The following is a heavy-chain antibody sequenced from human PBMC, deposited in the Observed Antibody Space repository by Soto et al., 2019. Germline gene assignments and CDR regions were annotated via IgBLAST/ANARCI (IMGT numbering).Heavy chain of an antibody. D-gene: IGHD2-15*01. J-gene: IGHJ5*01. CDR1: GGSINSNNYY. V-gene: IGHV4-39*02. CDR3: AKVVVAATRHTDFDS. Sequence: SETLSLTCTVSGGSINSNNYYWAWIRQPPGKGLAWIASIYYDGSTYYNPSLKSRVSISVDTPKNHFSLKLSSATAADTAVYYCAKVVVAATRHTDFDSWGQGTMVTVSS. CDR2: IYYDGST.